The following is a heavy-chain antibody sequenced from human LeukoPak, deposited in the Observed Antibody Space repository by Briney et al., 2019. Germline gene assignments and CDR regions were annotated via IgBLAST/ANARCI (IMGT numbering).Heavy chain of an antibody. J-gene: IGHJ4*02. CDR2: INADGTNT. D-gene: IGHD3-10*01. V-gene: IGHV3-74*01. CDR3: ARGGPPYGLDY. Sequence: GGSLRLSCAASGFTFSSFWMHGLRQAPGKGLVWVSHINADGTNTGYADSVKGRFTISRDNAKNTLYLQMNSLRAEDTAVYYCARGGPPYGLDYWGQGTLGTVSS. CDR1: GFTFSSFW.